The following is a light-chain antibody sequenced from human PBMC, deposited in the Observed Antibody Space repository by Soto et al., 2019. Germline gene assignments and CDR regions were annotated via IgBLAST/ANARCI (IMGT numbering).Light chain of an antibody. CDR3: QHYNSYSEA. Sequence: EIVMTQYPDTLSVSPGERATLSCRASQNINDKLAWFQQKPGQVPRLLIIGASTTATGVPARFSGSGSGTEFTLTISGLQSEDFAVYYCQHYNSYSEAFGQGTKVELK. CDR1: QNINDK. J-gene: IGKJ1*01. V-gene: IGKV3-15*01. CDR2: GAS.